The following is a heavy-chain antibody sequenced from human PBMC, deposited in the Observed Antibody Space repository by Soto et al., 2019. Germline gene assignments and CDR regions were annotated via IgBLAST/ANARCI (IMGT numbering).Heavy chain of an antibody. CDR3: ARLPTITGSAYWYFDL. CDR1: GFTFSNYE. V-gene: IGHV3-48*03. J-gene: IGHJ2*01. CDR2: VISGDETT. Sequence: QLVESGGGLVQPGGSLRLSCAASGFTFSNYEMAWVRRAPGKGLEWVSYVISGDETTSYSESVRGRFTSSRDNAWNALYLQMNSLRIQDSAVYYCARLPTITGSAYWYFDLWRRGTTTTVSS. D-gene: IGHD1-1*01.